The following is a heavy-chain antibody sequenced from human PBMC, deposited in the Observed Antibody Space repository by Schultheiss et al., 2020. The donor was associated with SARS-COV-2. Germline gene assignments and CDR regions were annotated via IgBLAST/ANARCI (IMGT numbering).Heavy chain of an antibody. Sequence: GESLKISCAASGFTFSSYGMHWVRQAPGKGLEWVAVISYDGSNKYYADSVKGRFTISRDNSKNTLYLQMNSLRAEDTAVYYCAKDKVSKQWLAYYYYYYGMDVWGQGTTVTVSS. J-gene: IGHJ6*02. CDR2: ISYDGSNK. V-gene: IGHV3-30*18. CDR1: GFTFSSYG. CDR3: AKDKVSKQWLAYYYYYYGMDV. D-gene: IGHD6-19*01.